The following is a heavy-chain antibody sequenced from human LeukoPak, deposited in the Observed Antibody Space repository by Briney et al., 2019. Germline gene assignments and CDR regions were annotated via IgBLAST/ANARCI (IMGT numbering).Heavy chain of an antibody. J-gene: IGHJ4*01. D-gene: IGHD6-19*01. V-gene: IGHV3-23*01. CDR1: GFTFSNSA. Sequence: GRSLRLSCAASGFTFSNSAMSWVRQAPGKGLEWVSTLSGSGITTYYADSVKGRFTISRDNSKNTLYLQMNSLRAEDTAVYYCARGIYSSGWSYFDYWGHGTLVTVSS. CDR2: LSGSGITT. CDR3: ARGIYSSGWSYFDY.